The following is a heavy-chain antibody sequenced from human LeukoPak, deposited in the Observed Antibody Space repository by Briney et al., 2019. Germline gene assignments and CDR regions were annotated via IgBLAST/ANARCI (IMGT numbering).Heavy chain of an antibody. CDR3: ARRDYDFWSGARDALDI. CDR2: IKQDGSEK. D-gene: IGHD3-3*01. J-gene: IGHJ3*02. V-gene: IGHV3-7*01. Sequence: GGSLRLSCAASGFTFSSYAMSWVRQAPGKGLEWVADIKQDGSEKYYVDSVKGRCTISRDNAKNSLYLQMNSLRAEDTAVYYCARRDYDFWSGARDALDIWGQGTMVTVSS. CDR1: GFTFSSYA.